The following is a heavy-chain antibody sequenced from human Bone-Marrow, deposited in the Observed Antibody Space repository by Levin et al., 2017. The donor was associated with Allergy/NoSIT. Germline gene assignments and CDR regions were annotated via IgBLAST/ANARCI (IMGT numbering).Heavy chain of an antibody. CDR3: ASGETYSGRLFDV. J-gene: IGHJ1*01. V-gene: IGHV6-1*01. CDR1: GDSVSSNSAA. CDR2: TFYRSTWVH. D-gene: IGHD1-26*01. Sequence: SQTLSLTCAISGDSVSSNSAAWNWIRQSPSRGLEWLGRTFYRSTWVHDYAVSVQSRITINPDTSKNQFSLQLNSVTPEDTAVYYCASGETYSGRLFDVWGQGTPVTVAS.